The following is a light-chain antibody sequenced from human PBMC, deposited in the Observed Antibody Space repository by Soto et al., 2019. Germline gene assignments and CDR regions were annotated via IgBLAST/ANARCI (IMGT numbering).Light chain of an antibody. V-gene: IGKV1-39*01. CDR3: QQSVSALFT. Sequence: DIQMIQSPSSLSAFVGDRVSITCRASQTINTYVNWYQQKPGKAPKLLIYGASTLQRGVPSRFSGTGSGTDFTLTISTLLPEDSATYYCQQSVSALFTFGQGTRLEIK. CDR1: QTINTY. J-gene: IGKJ5*01. CDR2: GAS.